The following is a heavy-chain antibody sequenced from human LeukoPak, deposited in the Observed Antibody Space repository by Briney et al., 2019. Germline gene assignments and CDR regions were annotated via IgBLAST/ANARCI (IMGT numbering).Heavy chain of an antibody. CDR2: IYYSGST. D-gene: IGHD6-19*01. CDR1: GGSISSYF. J-gene: IGHJ4*02. Sequence: SETLSLTCTVSGGSISSYFWNWIRQPPGKGLEWIGYIYYSGSTNYNPSLKSRVTMSVDTSKNQFSLKLSSVTAADTAVYYCARIDRAVAGTIDYWGQGTLVTVSS. CDR3: ARIDRAVAGTIDY. V-gene: IGHV4-59*08.